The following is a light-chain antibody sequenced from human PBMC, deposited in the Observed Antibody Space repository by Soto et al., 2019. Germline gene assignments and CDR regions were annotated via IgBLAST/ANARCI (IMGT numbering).Light chain of an antibody. J-gene: IGKJ2*01. CDR1: QSISSY. Sequence: DIQMTQSPSSLSASVGDRVTITCRASQSISSYLNWYQQKPGKAPKLLFYATSSLLSGVPSRFSGSGSGTDFTLTISSLQPEDFVTYYCQQSYITPYTFGQGTKLEIK. CDR3: QQSYITPYT. V-gene: IGKV1-39*01. CDR2: ATS.